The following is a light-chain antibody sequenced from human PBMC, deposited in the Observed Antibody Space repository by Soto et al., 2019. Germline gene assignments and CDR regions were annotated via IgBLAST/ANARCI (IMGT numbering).Light chain of an antibody. J-gene: IGLJ3*02. V-gene: IGLV2-14*03. CDR2: EVN. CDR3: SSYASSSTLV. Sequence: QSALTQPASVSGSPGQSITISCTGTSSDVGGYNYVTWYQQHPGKAPKLIIYEVNNRPSGVSTRFSGSKSGNTASLTISGLQPEDEADYYCSSYASSSTLVFGGGTKVTVL. CDR1: SSDVGGYNY.